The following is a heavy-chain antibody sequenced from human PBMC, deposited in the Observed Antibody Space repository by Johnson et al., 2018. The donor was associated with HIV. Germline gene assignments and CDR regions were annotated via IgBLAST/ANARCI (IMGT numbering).Heavy chain of an antibody. J-gene: IGHJ3*02. CDR3: AKANRAMTKGGFGAFDI. CDR1: GFTFNSYA. Sequence: VQLVESGGGLVQPGGSLRLSCAASGFTFNSYAMHWVCQAPGKGLEWVSGISWNSGSIGYADSVKGRFTISRDNAKNSLYLQMNSLRAEDTALYYCAKANRAMTKGGFGAFDIWGQGTMVTVSS. V-gene: IGHV3-9*01. D-gene: IGHD3-16*01. CDR2: ISWNSGSI.